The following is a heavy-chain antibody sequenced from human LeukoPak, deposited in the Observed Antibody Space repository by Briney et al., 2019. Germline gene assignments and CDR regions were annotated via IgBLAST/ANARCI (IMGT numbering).Heavy chain of an antibody. CDR1: GGSIGSDY. CDR3: ARVPPYSGSLFDY. Sequence: SQTLSLTCTVSGGSIGSDYWSWTRQPPGKGLEWIGFIYYTGSTNYNPSLKSRVTISVDTSKNQFSLKLRSVTAADTAVYYCARVPPYSGSLFDYWGQGTLVTVSS. J-gene: IGHJ4*02. CDR2: IYYTGST. V-gene: IGHV4-59*01. D-gene: IGHD1-26*01.